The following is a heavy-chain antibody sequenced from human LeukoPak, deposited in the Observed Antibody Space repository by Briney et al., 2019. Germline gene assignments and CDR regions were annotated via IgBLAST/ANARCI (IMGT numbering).Heavy chain of an antibody. V-gene: IGHV4-34*01. CDR1: GGSFSGYY. CDR2: INHSGST. J-gene: IGHJ6*03. D-gene: IGHD3-3*01. Sequence: KSSETLSLTCAVYGGSFSGYYWSWIRQPPGKGLEWIGEINHSGSTNYNPSLKSRVTISVDTSKNQFSLKLSSVTAADTAVYYCARKFLEWLLKGTPPGFNYYYYMDVWGKGTTVTVSS. CDR3: ARKFLEWLLKGTPPGFNYYYYMDV.